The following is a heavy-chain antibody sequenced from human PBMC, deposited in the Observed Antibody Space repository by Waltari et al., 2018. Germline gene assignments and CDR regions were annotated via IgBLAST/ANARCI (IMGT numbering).Heavy chain of an antibody. V-gene: IGHV1-8*01. CDR2: MNPNSGNT. D-gene: IGHD3-3*01. Sequence: QVQLVQSGAEVKKPGASVKVSCKASGYTFTSYDINWVRQATGQGLEWMGWMNPNSGNTGYAQKVQGRVTMTRNTSISTAYMELSSLRSEDTAVYYCARGLAYDFWSGYSTDPDYWGQGTLVTVSS. J-gene: IGHJ4*02. CDR3: ARGLAYDFWSGYSTDPDY. CDR1: GYTFTSYD.